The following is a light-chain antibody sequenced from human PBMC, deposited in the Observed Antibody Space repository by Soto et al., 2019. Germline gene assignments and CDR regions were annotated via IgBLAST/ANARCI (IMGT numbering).Light chain of an antibody. CDR2: DVS. Sequence: QSALTQPRSVSGSPGQSVTISCTGTSSDFGGYNYVSWYQHHPGKAPKLMTYDVSERPSGVPDRFSGSKSGNTASLTISGLQDEDEADYYCCSYADTFYVFGTGTKVTVL. V-gene: IGLV2-11*01. CDR3: CSYADTFYV. CDR1: SSDFGGYNY. J-gene: IGLJ1*01.